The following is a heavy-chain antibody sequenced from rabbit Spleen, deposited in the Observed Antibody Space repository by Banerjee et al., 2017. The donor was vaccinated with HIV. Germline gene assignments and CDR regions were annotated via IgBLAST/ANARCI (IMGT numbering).Heavy chain of an antibody. CDR3: ARDLVGVIGWNFYL. D-gene: IGHD1-1*01. J-gene: IGHJ4*01. Sequence: QSLEESGGDLVKPEGSLTLTCTVSGIDFSNYYLDSMCWVRQAPGKGLEWIACILGGSSGATYYANWAKGRFTISKTSSTTVTLRMTSLTAADRATYFCARDLVGVIGWNFYLWGPGTLVTVS. V-gene: IGHV1S40*01. CDR2: ILGGSSGAT. CDR1: GIDFSNYYLDS.